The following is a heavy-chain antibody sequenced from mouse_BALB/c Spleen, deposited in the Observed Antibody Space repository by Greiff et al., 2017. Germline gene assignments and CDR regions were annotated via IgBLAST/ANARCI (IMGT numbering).Heavy chain of an antibody. CDR2: ISTYYGDA. J-gene: IGHJ1*01. V-gene: IGHV1S137*01. D-gene: IGHD1-1*01. Sequence: QVQLKQSGAELVRPGVSVKISCKGSGYTFTDYAMHWVKQSHAKSLEWIGVISTYYGDASYNQKFKGKATLTVDKSSSTAYMELARLTSEDSAIYDGARNGSSPYWYFDVWGAGTTVTVSS. CDR1: GYTFTDYA. CDR3: ARNGSSPYWYFDV.